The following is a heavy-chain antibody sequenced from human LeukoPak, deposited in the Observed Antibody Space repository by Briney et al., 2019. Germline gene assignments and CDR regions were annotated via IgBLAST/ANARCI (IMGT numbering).Heavy chain of an antibody. Sequence: PSETLSLTCTVSGGSISSSSYYWGWIRQPPGKGLEWIGSIYYSGSTYYNPSLKSRVTISVDTSKNQFSLKLSSVTAADTAVYYCARDGADSGFYGGNRQFDPWGQGTLVTVSS. CDR1: GGSISSSSYY. J-gene: IGHJ5*02. V-gene: IGHV4-39*07. CDR3: ARDGADSGFYGGNRQFDP. CDR2: IYYSGST. D-gene: IGHD4-23*01.